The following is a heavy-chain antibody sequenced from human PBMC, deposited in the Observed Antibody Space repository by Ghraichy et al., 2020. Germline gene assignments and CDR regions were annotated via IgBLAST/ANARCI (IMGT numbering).Heavy chain of an antibody. CDR2: IIPIFGTA. CDR1: GGTFSSYA. D-gene: IGHD1-14*01. J-gene: IGHJ6*02. CDR3: ARHLGTRTSYYYYGMDV. V-gene: IGHV1-69*13. Sequence: SVKVSCKASGGTFSSYAISWVRQAPGQGLEWMGGIIPIFGTANYAQKFQGRVTITADESTSTAYMELSSLRSEYTAVYYCARHLGTRTSYYYYGMDVWGQGTTVTVSS.